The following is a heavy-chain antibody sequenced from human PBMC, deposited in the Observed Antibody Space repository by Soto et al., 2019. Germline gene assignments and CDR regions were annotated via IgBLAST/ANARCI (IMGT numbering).Heavy chain of an antibody. D-gene: IGHD3-22*01. J-gene: IGHJ4*02. CDR2: IDPSDSQT. CDR3: ARQIYDSDTGPNSQYYFDS. V-gene: IGHV5-10-1*01. Sequence: GESLKISCKGSGYSFAGYWITWVRQKPGKGLEWMGRIDPSDSQTYYSPSFRGHVTISVTKSITTVFLQWSSLRASDTAMYYCARQIYDSDTGPNSQYYFDSGGQGTPVTVSS. CDR1: GYSFAGYW.